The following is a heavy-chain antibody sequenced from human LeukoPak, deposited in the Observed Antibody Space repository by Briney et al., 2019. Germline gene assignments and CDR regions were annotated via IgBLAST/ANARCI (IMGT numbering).Heavy chain of an antibody. J-gene: IGHJ6*03. D-gene: IGHD5-12*01. V-gene: IGHV3-23*01. CDR1: GFTFSSYA. CDR2: IRGSGGST. CDR3: AKGGATIDYYYYYMDI. Sequence: GGSLRLSCAASGFTFSSYAMSWVRQAPGKGLEWVSAIRGSGGSTSYADPVKGRFTISRDNSKNTLYLQMNSLRAEDTAVYYCAKGGATIDYYYYYMDIWGKGTTVTVSS.